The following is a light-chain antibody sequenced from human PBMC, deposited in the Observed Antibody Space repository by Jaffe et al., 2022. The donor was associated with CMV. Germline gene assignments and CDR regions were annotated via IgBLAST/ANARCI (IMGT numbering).Light chain of an antibody. J-gene: IGLJ2*01. CDR3: QVWDRTTGVV. CDR2: NDG. CDR1: NIGSKS. V-gene: IGLV3-21*04. Sequence: SYVLTQPPSVSVAPGETARITCGGNNIGSKSVHWYQHQAGQAPLLVIYNDGDRRSGIPERFSGSKSDNTATLTISRVEAGDEADYSCQVWDRTTGVVFGGGTKLTVL.